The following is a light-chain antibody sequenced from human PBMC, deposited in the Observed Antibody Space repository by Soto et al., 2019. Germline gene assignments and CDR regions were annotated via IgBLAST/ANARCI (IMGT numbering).Light chain of an antibody. V-gene: IGKV3-20*01. Sequence: EIVLTQSPGTLSLSPGERATLSCRSSQSVSSSYLAWYQQKPGQAPRLLIYGASSRATGIPARLSGSGWGTDFPITISRVEPEDVAVYYCQQYGSSPWTFGQGTKVDIK. CDR2: GAS. J-gene: IGKJ1*01. CDR3: QQYGSSPWT. CDR1: QSVSSSY.